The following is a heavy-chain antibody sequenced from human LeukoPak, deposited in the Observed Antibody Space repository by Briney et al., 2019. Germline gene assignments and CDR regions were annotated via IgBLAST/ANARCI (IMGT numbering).Heavy chain of an antibody. CDR3: AKDPSIAARPNWFDP. Sequence: PGGSLRLSCAASGFTFSSYGMHWVRQAPGKGLEWVAFIRYDGSNKYYADSVKGRFTISRDNSKNMLYLQMNSLRAEDTAVYYCAKDPSIAARPNWFDPWGQGTLVTVSS. V-gene: IGHV3-30*02. CDR1: GFTFSSYG. CDR2: IRYDGSNK. D-gene: IGHD6-6*01. J-gene: IGHJ5*02.